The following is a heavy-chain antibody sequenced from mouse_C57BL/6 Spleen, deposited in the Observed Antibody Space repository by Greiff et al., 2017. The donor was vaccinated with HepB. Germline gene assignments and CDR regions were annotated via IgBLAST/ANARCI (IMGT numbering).Heavy chain of an antibody. J-gene: IGHJ1*03. CDR2: INPSSGYT. CDR3: ARSLLLLGYFDV. Sequence: QVQLQQSGAELAKPGASVKLSCKASGYTFTSYWMHWVKQRPGQGLEWIGYINPSSGYTKYNQKFKDKATLTADKSSITAYMQLSSLTYEDSAVYYCARSLLLLGYFDVWGTGTTVTVSS. CDR1: GYTFTSYW. V-gene: IGHV1-7*01. D-gene: IGHD1-1*01.